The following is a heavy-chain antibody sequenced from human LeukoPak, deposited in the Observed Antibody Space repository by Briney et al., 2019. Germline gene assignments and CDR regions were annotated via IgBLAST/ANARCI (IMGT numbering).Heavy chain of an antibody. J-gene: IGHJ6*03. V-gene: IGHV3-11*04. CDR3: ARETDFWSGYSLYYYYYYMDV. CDR1: GFTFSDYY. CDR2: ISSSGSTI. D-gene: IGHD3-3*01. Sequence: GGSLRLSCAASGFTFSDYYMSWIRQAPGKGLEWVSYISSSGSTIYYADSVKGRFTISRDNAKNSLYLQMNSLRAEDTAVYYCARETDFWSGYSLYYYYYYMDVWGKGTTVTVSS.